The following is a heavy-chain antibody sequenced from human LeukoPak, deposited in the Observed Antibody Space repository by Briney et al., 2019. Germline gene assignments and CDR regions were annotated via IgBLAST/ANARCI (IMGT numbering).Heavy chain of an antibody. D-gene: IGHD5-18*01. CDR2: IYYSGST. Sequence: PSETLSLTCTVSGGSISSYYWSWIRQPPGKGLEWIAYIYYSGSTNYNPSLKSRVTISVDTSKNQFSLKLSSVTAADTAVYYCARGDTAMVVGPSGEYFDYWGQGTLVTVSS. CDR1: GGSISSYY. J-gene: IGHJ4*02. V-gene: IGHV4-59*12. CDR3: ARGDTAMVVGPSGEYFDY.